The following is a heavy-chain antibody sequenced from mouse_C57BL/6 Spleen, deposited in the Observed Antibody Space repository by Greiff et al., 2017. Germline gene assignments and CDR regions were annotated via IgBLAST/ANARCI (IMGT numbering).Heavy chain of an antibody. Sequence: QVQLQQSGAELVRPGASVKLSCKASGYTFTSYGISWVKQRTGQGLEWIGEIYPRSGNTYYNEKFKGKATLTADKSSSTAYMKLRSLTSEDSAVYFCARRETFYSMDYWGQGTSVTVSS. CDR2: IYPRSGNT. CDR3: ARRETFYSMDY. V-gene: IGHV1-81*01. CDR1: GYTFTSYG. J-gene: IGHJ4*01.